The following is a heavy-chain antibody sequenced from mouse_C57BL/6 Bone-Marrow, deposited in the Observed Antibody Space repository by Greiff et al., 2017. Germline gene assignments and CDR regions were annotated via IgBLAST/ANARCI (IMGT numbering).Heavy chain of an antibody. D-gene: IGHD1-2*01. CDR3: ARSVHYDGYFDY. CDR1: GYAFSSYW. Sequence: VVESGASVKISCKASGYAFSSYWMNWVKQRPGKGLEWIGQIYPGDGDTNYNGKFKGKATLTADKSSSTAYMQLSSLTSEDSAVYFCARSVHYDGYFDYWGQGTTLTVSS. CDR2: IYPGDGDT. V-gene: IGHV1-80*01. J-gene: IGHJ2*01.